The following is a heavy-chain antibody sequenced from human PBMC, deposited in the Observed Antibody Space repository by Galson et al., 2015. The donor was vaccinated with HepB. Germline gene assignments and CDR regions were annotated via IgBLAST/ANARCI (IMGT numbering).Heavy chain of an antibody. V-gene: IGHV1-46*04. J-gene: IGHJ4*02. CDR2: INPSGGST. Sequence: SVKVSCKASGYTITSYYMHWVRQAPGQGLEWMGIINPSGGSTSYAQKLQGRVTMTRDTSTSTVYMELSSLRSEDTAVYYCARDGVSGKGDYWGQGTLVTVSS. CDR1: GYTITSYY. D-gene: IGHD3-10*01. CDR3: ARDGVSGKGDY.